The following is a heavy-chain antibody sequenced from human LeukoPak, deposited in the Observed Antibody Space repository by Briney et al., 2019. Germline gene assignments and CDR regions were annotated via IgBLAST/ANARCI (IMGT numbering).Heavy chain of an antibody. Sequence: GGSLRLSCAASGFTFSSSWMSWVRQAPGKGLEWVANINQDGSEKNYVDSVKGRFTISRDNAKNSLYLQMNSLGAEDTAVYYCARGGKDKYCSSMTCPFFDYWGQGTLVTVSS. CDR1: GFTFSSSW. D-gene: IGHD2-2*01. J-gene: IGHJ4*02. V-gene: IGHV3-7*01. CDR3: ARGGKDKYCSSMTCPFFDY. CDR2: INQDGSEK.